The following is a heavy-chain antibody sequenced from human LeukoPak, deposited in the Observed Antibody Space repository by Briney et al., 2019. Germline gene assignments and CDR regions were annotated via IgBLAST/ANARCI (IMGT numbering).Heavy chain of an antibody. CDR2: INHSGST. CDR3: ARGRGYNAFDY. J-gene: IGHJ4*02. Sequence: SETLSLTCAVYGGSFSGYYWSGIRQPPGKGLEWIGEINHSGSTNYNPSLKSRVTISVDTSKNQFSLKLSSVTAADTAVYYCARGRGYNAFDYWGQGTLVTVSS. D-gene: IGHD5-24*01. CDR1: GGSFSGYY. V-gene: IGHV4-34*01.